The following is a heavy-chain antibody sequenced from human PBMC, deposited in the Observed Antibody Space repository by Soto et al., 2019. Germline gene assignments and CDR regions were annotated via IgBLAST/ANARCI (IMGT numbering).Heavy chain of an antibody. CDR1: GGSISNYY. V-gene: IGHV4-59*01. Sequence: NPSETLSLTCTVSGGSISNYYWTWIRQPPGKGLEWIGFIHYSGSTNYNPSLKSRVTMSVDTSKNQFSLKLTSVNAADTAVYYCTRGGDAYKNGHWGQGTLVTVSS. CDR2: IHYSGST. D-gene: IGHD2-21*01. J-gene: IGHJ4*02. CDR3: TRGGDAYKNGH.